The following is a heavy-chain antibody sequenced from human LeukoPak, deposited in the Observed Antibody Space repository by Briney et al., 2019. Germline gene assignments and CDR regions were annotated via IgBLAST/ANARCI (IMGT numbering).Heavy chain of an antibody. CDR1: GFTFSSYS. Sequence: GGSLRLSCAASGFTFSSYSMNWVRQAPGKGLEWLANINQDGSEKYYVDSVKGRFTISRDNAKNSLFLQMNSLRAEDTAVYFCATGYCTSTSCYRSRFDYWGQGTLVTVSS. CDR2: INQDGSEK. J-gene: IGHJ4*02. CDR3: ATGYCTSTSCYRSRFDY. D-gene: IGHD2-2*01. V-gene: IGHV3-7*01.